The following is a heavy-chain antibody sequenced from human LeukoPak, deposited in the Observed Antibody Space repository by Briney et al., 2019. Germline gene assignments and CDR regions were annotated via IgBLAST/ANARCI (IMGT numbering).Heavy chain of an antibody. CDR3: VREKPGYTNRWYLFDY. CDR2: IWYDGSNK. D-gene: IGHD6-19*01. Sequence: VXQAPGXXXEWVXVIWYDGSNKYYADSVKGRFTISRDNSKNTLYLQMSSLRAEDTAVYYCVREKPGYTNRWYLFDYWGQGTLVTVSS. V-gene: IGHV3-33*01. J-gene: IGHJ4*02.